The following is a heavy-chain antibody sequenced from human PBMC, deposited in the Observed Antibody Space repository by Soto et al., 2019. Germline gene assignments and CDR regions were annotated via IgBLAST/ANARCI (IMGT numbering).Heavy chain of an antibody. CDR2: INPSTGTT. V-gene: IGHV1-46*01. CDR1: GYTFTNDY. CDR3: ARDRRLEVRANYYYGMDV. Sequence: ASVKVSCKASGYTFTNDYMHWVRQAPGQGLEWMGIINPSTGTTNYAQKFQGRVTMTTDKSTSTAYMELSSLRSEDTAVYYCARDRRLEVRANYYYGMDVWGQGTTVTVSS. D-gene: IGHD3-10*01. J-gene: IGHJ6*02.